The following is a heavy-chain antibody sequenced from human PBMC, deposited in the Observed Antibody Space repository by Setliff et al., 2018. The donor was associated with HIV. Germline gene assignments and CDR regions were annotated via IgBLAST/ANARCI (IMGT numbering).Heavy chain of an antibody. CDR2: MNPNSGNT. CDR3: VSEGATTSWFDP. J-gene: IGHJ5*02. Sequence: ASVKVSCKASGYTFTSYDISWVRQATGQGLEWMGWMNPNSGNTGYAQKFQGRVTMTRNTSISTAYMELSSLRSEDTAVYYCVSEGATTSWFDPWGQGTLVTVSS. D-gene: IGHD1-26*01. V-gene: IGHV1-8*01. CDR1: GYTFTSYD.